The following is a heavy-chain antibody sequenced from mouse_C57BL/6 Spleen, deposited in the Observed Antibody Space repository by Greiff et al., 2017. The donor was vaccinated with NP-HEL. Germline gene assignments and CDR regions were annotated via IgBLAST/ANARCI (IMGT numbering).Heavy chain of an antibody. Sequence: QVQLKESGAELVKPGASVKLSCKASGYTFTSYWMQWVKQRPGQGLEWIGEIDPSDSYTNYNQKFKGKATLTVDTSSSTAYMQLSSLTSEDSAVYYCASEHYGSPDYWGQGTTLTVSS. D-gene: IGHD1-1*01. CDR1: GYTFTSYW. V-gene: IGHV1-50*01. J-gene: IGHJ2*01. CDR2: IDPSDSYT. CDR3: ASEHYGSPDY.